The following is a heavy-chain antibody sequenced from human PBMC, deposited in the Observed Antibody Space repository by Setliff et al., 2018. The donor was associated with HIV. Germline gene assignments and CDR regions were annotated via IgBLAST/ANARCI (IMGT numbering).Heavy chain of an antibody. CDR1: TFTFSAYA. J-gene: IGHJ1*01. CDR2: FYSNGKT. D-gene: IGHD6-6*01. Sequence: PSETLSLSCVASTFTFSAYAMNWVRQAPGKGLEWVSVFYSNGKTYYADSVRGRFTISRDNSQNTVSLQMNSLRVEDTAVYYCARDPAPSSSASYFQHWGQGTPVTDSS. V-gene: IGHV3-53*05. CDR3: ARDPAPSSSASYFQH.